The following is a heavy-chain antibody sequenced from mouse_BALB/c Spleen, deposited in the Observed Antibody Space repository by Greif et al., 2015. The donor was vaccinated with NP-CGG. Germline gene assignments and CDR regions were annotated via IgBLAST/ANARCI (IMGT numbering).Heavy chain of an antibody. V-gene: IGHV2-9*02. CDR3: ARSLDYYGSSLFAY. CDR2: IWAGGST. CDR1: GFSLTSYG. Sequence: QVVESGPCLVAPSQSLSITCTVSGFSLTSYGVHWVRQPPGKGLEWLGVIWAGGSTNYNSALMSRLSISKDNSKSXXCLKMNSLQTDDTAMYYCARSLDYYGSSLFAYWGQGTRVTVSA. D-gene: IGHD1-1*01. J-gene: IGHJ3*01.